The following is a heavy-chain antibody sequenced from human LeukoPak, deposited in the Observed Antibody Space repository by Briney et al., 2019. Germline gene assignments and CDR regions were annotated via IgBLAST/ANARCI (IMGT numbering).Heavy chain of an antibody. V-gene: IGHV4-30-4*08. CDR3: ARGFDGHNAFDI. Sequence: SETLSLTCSVSGDSISSRDYYWSWIRQPPGKGLEWIGYIYYSGSTSYNPSLKSRVTISVDTSKNQFSLRLSSVTAADTAVYHCARGFDGHNAFDIWGQGTMVTVSS. J-gene: IGHJ3*02. CDR1: GDSISSRDYY. CDR2: IYYSGST. D-gene: IGHD3-9*01.